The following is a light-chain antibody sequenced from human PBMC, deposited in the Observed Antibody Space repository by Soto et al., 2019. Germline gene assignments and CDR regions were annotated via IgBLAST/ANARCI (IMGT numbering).Light chain of an antibody. J-gene: IGKJ5*01. CDR2: DAS. Sequence: DIKVTQSPATLSAFVGDRVTISCRARQSIGTWLAWYQQKPGKAPKLLIYDASTLESGVPSRFSGSGSGTEFTLTISSLQPEEVATYYCQEYNSYPVSVGQGTRLEIK. CDR3: QEYNSYPVS. CDR1: QSIGTW. V-gene: IGKV1-5*01.